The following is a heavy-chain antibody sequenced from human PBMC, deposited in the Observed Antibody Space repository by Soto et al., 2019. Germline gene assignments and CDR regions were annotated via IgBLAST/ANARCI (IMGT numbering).Heavy chain of an antibody. J-gene: IGHJ4*02. CDR3: AKPACSGGSSYSDY. Sequence: LRLSCAASGFTFSIYAMSWVRQAPGKGLEWVSAISGSGGSTYYADSVKGRFTISRVNSKNTLYLQMNSLRAEDTAVYYCAKPACSGGSSYSDYWGQGTLVNVS. CDR1: GFTFSIYA. D-gene: IGHD2-15*01. CDR2: ISGSGGST. V-gene: IGHV3-23*01.